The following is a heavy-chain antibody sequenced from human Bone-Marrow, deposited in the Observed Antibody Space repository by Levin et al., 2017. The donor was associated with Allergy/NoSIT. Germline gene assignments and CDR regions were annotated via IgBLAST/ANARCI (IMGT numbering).Heavy chain of an antibody. CDR3: AIGQYRIQYNYYYYGMDL. Sequence: GESLKISCKASGYTFTSYDINWVRQATGQGLEWMGWMNPNSGNTGYAQKFQGRVTMTRNTSISTAYMELSSLRSEDTAVYYCAIGQYRIQYNYYYYGMDLWGQRTTVPVSS. D-gene: IGHD4-11*01. V-gene: IGHV1-8*01. CDR1: GYTFTSYD. CDR2: MNPNSGNT. J-gene: IGHJ6*02.